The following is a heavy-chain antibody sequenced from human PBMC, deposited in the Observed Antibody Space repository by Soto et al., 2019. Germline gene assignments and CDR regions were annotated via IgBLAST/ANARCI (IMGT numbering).Heavy chain of an antibody. D-gene: IGHD1-26*01. Sequence: SETLSLTCTVSGGSISSSSYYWGWIRQPPGKGLEWIGSIYYSGSTYYNPSLKSRVTISVDTSKNQISLELNSVTAADTAVYYCARDGKVSGSATHWFDPWGQGTLVTSPQ. CDR3: ARDGKVSGSATHWFDP. CDR1: GGSISSSSYY. CDR2: IYYSGST. V-gene: IGHV4-39*07. J-gene: IGHJ5*02.